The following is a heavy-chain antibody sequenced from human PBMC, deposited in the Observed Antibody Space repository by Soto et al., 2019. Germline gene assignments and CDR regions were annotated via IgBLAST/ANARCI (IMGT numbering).Heavy chain of an antibody. CDR2: INSDGTTT. J-gene: IGHJ4*02. Sequence: GGSLRLSCAASGFTFSNYWMHWVRQAPGKGLVWVSRINSDGTTTSYADSVRGRFTISRDNARDTVYLQMNSLGAEDTAVYYCARVAVGAYYFHYWGQGTLLTVSS. CDR1: GFTFSNYW. CDR3: ARVAVGAYYFHY. V-gene: IGHV3-74*01. D-gene: IGHD1-26*01.